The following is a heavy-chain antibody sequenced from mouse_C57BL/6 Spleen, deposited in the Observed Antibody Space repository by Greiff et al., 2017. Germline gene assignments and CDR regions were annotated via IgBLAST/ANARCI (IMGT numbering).Heavy chain of an antibody. CDR2: IDPSDSYT. J-gene: IGHJ2*01. V-gene: IGHV1-69*01. CDR3: ARGGGCLYYFDD. CDR1: GYTFTSYW. Sequence: VQLQQPGAELVMPGASVKLSCKASGYTFTSYWMHWVKQRPGQGLEWIGEIDPSDSYTNYNQKFKGKSTLTVDKSSSTAYMQLSSLTSEDSAVYYCARGGGCLYYFDDGGQGTTLTVSS.